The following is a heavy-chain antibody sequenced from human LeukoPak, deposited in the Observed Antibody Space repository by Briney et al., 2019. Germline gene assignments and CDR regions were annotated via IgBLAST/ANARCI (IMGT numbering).Heavy chain of an antibody. J-gene: IGHJ4*02. V-gene: IGHV3-21*01. CDR3: ARVCHCSGGSLDY. D-gene: IGHD2-15*01. CDR1: GIIFSSST. Sequence: GGSLRLSCSATGIIFSSSTLNWVRQAPGKGLHWVANIDSISRDMDYADEVRGRFTISRDNLKNTLYLQMNSLTVDDTAVYYCARVCHCSGGSLDYWGQGTLVT. CDR2: IDSISRDM.